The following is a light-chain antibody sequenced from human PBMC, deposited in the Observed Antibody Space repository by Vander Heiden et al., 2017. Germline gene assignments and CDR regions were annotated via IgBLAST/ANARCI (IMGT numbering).Light chain of an antibody. J-gene: IGKJ4*01. CDR1: QDISNH. V-gene: IGKV1-33*01. Sequence: QLDQSPSSLSASVGDRVTITCQASQDISNHLYWYQQKPGKAPNLLIYDASNLKTGVPSRFSGSGSGTDFTLTISSLQPEDIATYYCQQYVNLRSFGGGTKVEIK. CDR2: DAS. CDR3: QQYVNLRS.